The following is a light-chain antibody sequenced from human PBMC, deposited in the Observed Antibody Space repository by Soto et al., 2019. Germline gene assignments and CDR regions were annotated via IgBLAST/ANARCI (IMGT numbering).Light chain of an antibody. CDR3: QQYSDLPMT. V-gene: IGKV3-20*01. J-gene: IGKJ5*01. CDR1: QSVSNNY. CDR2: SAS. Sequence: EIVLTQSPGTLSLSPGERAILSCRASQSVSNNYLAWCQQKPGQAPRLLIYSASRRATGIPDRFSGSASGTDFTLTISRLEPEDFAVYFCQQYSDLPMTFGQGTRLEI.